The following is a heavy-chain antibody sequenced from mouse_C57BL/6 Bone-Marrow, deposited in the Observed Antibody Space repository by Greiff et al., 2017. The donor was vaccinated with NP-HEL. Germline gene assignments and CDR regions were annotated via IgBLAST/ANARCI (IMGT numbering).Heavy chain of an antibody. V-gene: IGHV5-9*01. J-gene: IGHJ2*01. CDR3: ASLYSNYVDY. CDR2: ISGGGGNT. CDR1: GFTFSSYT. Sequence: EVMLVESGGGLVKPGGSLKLSCAASGFTFSSYTMSWVRQTPEKRLEWVATISGGGGNTYYPDSVKGRFTISRDNAKNTLYMQMSSLRSEDTALYYCASLYSNYVDYWGQGTTLTVSS. D-gene: IGHD2-5*01.